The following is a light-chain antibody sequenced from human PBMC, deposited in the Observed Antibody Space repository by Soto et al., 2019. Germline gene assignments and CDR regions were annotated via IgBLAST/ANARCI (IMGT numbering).Light chain of an antibody. CDR2: DAS. CDR3: QQYETFSGT. V-gene: IGKV1-5*01. J-gene: IGKJ1*01. CDR1: QNIRNW. Sequence: DVRMTQSPSTLSASVGDSVTITCRASQNIRNWLAWYQQKPGKAPNPLIDDASSLKSGVPARFSGSGAGTEFTLTISILQPDDFATYYCQQYETFSGTFGPGTKVDIK.